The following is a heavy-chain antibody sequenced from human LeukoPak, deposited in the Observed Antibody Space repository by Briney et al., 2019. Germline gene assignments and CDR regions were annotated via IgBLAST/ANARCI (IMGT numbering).Heavy chain of an antibody. CDR3: AKKTPGNYPYDY. Sequence: GGSLRLSCAASGFTFDVSAMNWVRQAPGKGLEWVSASGNAGDTYYADSVKGRFTISRDYSKKMLFLQMTSLRAEDTAVYYCAKKTPGNYPYDYWGQGTLVTVSP. V-gene: IGHV3-23*01. D-gene: IGHD3-22*01. CDR2: SGNAGDT. J-gene: IGHJ4*02. CDR1: GFTFDVSA.